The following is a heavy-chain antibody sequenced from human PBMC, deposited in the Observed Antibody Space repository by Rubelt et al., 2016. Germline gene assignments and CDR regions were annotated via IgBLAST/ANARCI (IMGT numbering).Heavy chain of an antibody. D-gene: IGHD4-17*01. CDR2: IFYSGRS. J-gene: IGHJ4*02. CDR3: ARGRDGDRMGC. CDR1: GGSISSSSYY. Sequence: QLQLQESGPGLVKPSETLSLTCTVSGGSISSSSYYWGWIRQPPGKGLEWIGNIFYSGRSYYNASLKSRVTVSVDRSKNQFSLKLRSVTAADTAVYYCARGRDGDRMGCWGQGTLVTVSS. V-gene: IGHV4-39*07.